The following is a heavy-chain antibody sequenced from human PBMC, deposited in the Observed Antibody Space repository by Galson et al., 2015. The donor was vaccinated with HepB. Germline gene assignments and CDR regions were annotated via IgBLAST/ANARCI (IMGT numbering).Heavy chain of an antibody. CDR2: ISTKGYGGAT. V-gene: IGHV3-49*03. D-gene: IGHD3-10*01. Sequence: SLRLSCAASGFTFTDYAVSWFRQTPGRGLEWVGFISTKGYGGATEYAASVKGRFTISRDDAKNIAYLQMNRLGIDDTAVYYCSRDRWFHAFDIRGQGTMVTVSS. CDR3: SRDRWFHAFDI. CDR1: GFTFTDYA. J-gene: IGHJ3*02.